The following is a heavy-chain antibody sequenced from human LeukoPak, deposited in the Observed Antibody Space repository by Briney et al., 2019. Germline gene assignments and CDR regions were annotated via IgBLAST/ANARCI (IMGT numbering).Heavy chain of an antibody. CDR2: ISGSGGST. CDR1: GFTFSSYA. V-gene: IGHV3-23*01. Sequence: GGSLRLTCAASGFTFSSYAMSWVRQAPGKGLEWVSAISGSGGSTYYADSVKGRFTISRDNSKNTLYLQMSSLRAEDTAVYYCAKDPRAARGSGSYYNPTDYWGQGTLVTVSS. D-gene: IGHD3-10*01. J-gene: IGHJ4*02. CDR3: AKDPRAARGSGSYYNPTDY.